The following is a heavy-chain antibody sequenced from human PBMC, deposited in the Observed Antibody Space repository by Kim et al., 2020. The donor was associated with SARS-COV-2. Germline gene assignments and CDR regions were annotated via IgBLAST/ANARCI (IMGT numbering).Heavy chain of an antibody. CDR3: AKDAHDVLPGFPIDT. CDR2: ILSDGTTN. D-gene: IGHD3-9*01. J-gene: IGHJ5*01. CDR1: GFVRPNYG. V-gene: IGHV3-30*18. Sequence: GGSLRLSCAASGFVRPNYGMHGVRQAQGKGLERLAAILSDGTTNCHAESVKGRFTMTRENSTNTLFLQLNSIRTEDMVVYCCAKDAHDVLPGFPIDTWG.